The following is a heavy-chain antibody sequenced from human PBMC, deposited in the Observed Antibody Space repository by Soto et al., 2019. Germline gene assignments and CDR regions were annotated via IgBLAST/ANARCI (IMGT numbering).Heavy chain of an antibody. D-gene: IGHD3-22*01. CDR2: ISGSGVST. CDR1: GFTFSSYA. Sequence: GGSLRLSCAASGFTFSSYAVSWVRQAPGKGLEWVSAISGSGVSTYYADSVKGRFTISRDNSKNTLYLQMNSLRAGDTAVYYCAKSPGMYFYDSSGYYHYDYWGQGTLVTVSS. V-gene: IGHV3-23*01. CDR3: AKSPGMYFYDSSGYYHYDY. J-gene: IGHJ4*02.